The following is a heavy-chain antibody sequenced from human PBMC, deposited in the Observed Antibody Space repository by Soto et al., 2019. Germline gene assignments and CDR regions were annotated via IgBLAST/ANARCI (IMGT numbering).Heavy chain of an antibody. CDR2: IMPIFRTP. CDR1: GGTFRNSA. CDR3: SRDKDRRQFCGNYYYILDV. J-gene: IGHJ6*02. V-gene: IGHV1-69*12. Sequence: QVQLEQSGAEVKKPGSSVKVSCKASGGTFRNSAISWVRQAPGQGLEWMGGIMPIFRTPDYAQKFQGRGTSIDDEYTTTADVGLSGVRPDDTAVYYCSRDKDRRQFCGNYYYILDVWGQGTTVTVSS.